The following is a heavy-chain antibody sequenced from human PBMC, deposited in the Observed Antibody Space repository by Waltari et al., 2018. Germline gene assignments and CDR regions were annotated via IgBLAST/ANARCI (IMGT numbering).Heavy chain of an antibody. Sequence: QVQLQESGPGLVKPSETLSLPCTVSGGSISSYYWSWIRQPPGKGLGWIGYIYYRGGTNYHPSLKSRVTISGDTSKNQFSLKLRSVTAADTAVYYCARAYYYDSSGYYGNYYYGMDVWGQGTTVTVSS. CDR3: ARAYYYDSSGYYGNYYYGMDV. V-gene: IGHV4-59*01. J-gene: IGHJ6*02. CDR1: GGSISSYY. CDR2: IYYRGGT. D-gene: IGHD3-22*01.